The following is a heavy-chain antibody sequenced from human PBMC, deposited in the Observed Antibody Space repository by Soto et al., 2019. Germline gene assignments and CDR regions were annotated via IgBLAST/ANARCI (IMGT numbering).Heavy chain of an antibody. Sequence: ASVKVSCKASGYTFTSYGISWVRQAPGQGLEWMGWISAYNGNTNYAQKLQGRVTITRDTSASTAYMELSSLRSEDTAVYYCARGPGGPDGPGDYWGQGTRVTVSS. V-gene: IGHV1-18*01. CDR1: GYTFTSYG. CDR3: ARGPGGPDGPGDY. CDR2: ISAYNGNT. J-gene: IGHJ4*02. D-gene: IGHD2-15*01.